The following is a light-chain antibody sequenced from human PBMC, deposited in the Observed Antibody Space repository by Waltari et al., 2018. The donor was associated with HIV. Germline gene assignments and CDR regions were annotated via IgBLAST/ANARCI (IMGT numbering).Light chain of an antibody. V-gene: IGLV1-40*01. J-gene: IGLJ3*02. CDR3: QSYDNSLSAWV. CDR1: SSNIGAGYD. CDR2: GTS. Sequence: QSVLTQPPSVSGAPGQRVTISCTGSSSNIGAGYDVHWYQQLPGTTPKLLVYGTSNRPSGVPDLFSGSKSATSASLASTGLQAEDEADYYCQSYDNSLSAWVFGGGTKLTVL.